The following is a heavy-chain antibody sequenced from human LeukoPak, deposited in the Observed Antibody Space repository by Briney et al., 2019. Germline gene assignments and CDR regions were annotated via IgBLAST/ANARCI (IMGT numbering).Heavy chain of an antibody. CDR1: GYTFTSYY. CDR2: INPSGGST. D-gene: IGHD5-12*01. CDR3: ARDRLAIPQDDAFDI. V-gene: IGHV1-46*01. Sequence: ASVKVSCKASGYTFTSYYMHWVRQARGQGLEWMGIINPSGGSTSYAQKFQGRVTMTRDTSTSTVYMELSSLRSEDTAVYYCARDRLAIPQDDAFDIWGQGTMVTVSS. J-gene: IGHJ3*02.